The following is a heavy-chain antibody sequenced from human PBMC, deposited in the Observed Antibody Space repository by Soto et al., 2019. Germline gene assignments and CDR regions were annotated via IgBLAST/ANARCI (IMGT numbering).Heavy chain of an antibody. CDR1: GDSVSSNNIA. J-gene: IGHJ4*02. Sequence: QVQLQQSGPGLVKPSQTLSLTCAVSGDSVSSNNIAWNWLRQSPWRGLEWLGRTYYRSKWYNEYAVSVRSRITINLDTSKNQFSLQLNSVTPEDTAVYYCARGWWSTFDYWGQGAQVTVSS. CDR2: TYYRSKWYN. CDR3: ARGWWSTFDY. V-gene: IGHV6-1*01. D-gene: IGHD2-15*01.